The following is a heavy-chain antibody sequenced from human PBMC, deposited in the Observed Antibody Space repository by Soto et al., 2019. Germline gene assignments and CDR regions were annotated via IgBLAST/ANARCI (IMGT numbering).Heavy chain of an antibody. Sequence: GGSLRLSCAASGFTFSSYGMHWVRQAPGKGVEWVTVISYDGSNKYYADSVKGRFTISRDNSKNTLYLQMNSLRAEDTAVYYCVKERMEQYQVLPFFEYWGQGTLVTVSS. D-gene: IGHD2-2*01. CDR2: ISYDGSNK. J-gene: IGHJ4*02. V-gene: IGHV3-30*18. CDR3: VKERMEQYQVLPFFEY. CDR1: GFTFSSYG.